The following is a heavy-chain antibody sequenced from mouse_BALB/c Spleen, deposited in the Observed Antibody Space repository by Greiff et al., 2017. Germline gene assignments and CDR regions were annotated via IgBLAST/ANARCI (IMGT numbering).Heavy chain of an antibody. CDR1: GFTFNTNA. CDR2: IRSKSNNYAT. J-gene: IGHJ4*01. V-gene: IGHV10S3*01. CDR3: VRYYGYAMDY. D-gene: IGHD1-1*02. Sequence: EAGGGLVQPKGSLKLSCAASGFTFNTNAMNWVRQAPGKGLEWVARIRSKSNNYATYYADSVKDRFTISRDDSQSMLYLQMNNLKTEDTAMYYCVRYYGYAMDYWGQGTSVTVSS.